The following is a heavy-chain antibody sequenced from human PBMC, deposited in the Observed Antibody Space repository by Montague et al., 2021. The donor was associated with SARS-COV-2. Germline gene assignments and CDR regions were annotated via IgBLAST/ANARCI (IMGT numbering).Heavy chain of an antibody. V-gene: IGHV4-34*01. J-gene: IGHJ4*02. CDR1: GGSFSGFH. D-gene: IGHD2-15*01. Sequence: SETLSLTCAVYGGSFSGFHWTWIRQSPGGGLEWIGEANDSGTTKYNPSLKSRVTISVDTSKNQFSLSLTSVTAADTAVYYCARRGYCSGLTCYSALAGSSFFIYYWGQGTLVGVSS. CDR2: ANDSGTT. CDR3: ARRGYCSGLTCYSALAGSSFFIYY.